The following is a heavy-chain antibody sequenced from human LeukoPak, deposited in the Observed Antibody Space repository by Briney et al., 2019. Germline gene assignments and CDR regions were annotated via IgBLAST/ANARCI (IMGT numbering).Heavy chain of an antibody. J-gene: IGHJ4*02. D-gene: IGHD2-21*01. V-gene: IGHV4-34*01. Sequence: SGTLSLTCAVYGGSFSGYYWSWIRQPPGKGLEWIGEINHSGSTNYNPPLKSRVTISVDTSKNQLSLKLSSVTAADTAVYYCARELLNAPTPGAYWGQGILVTVS. CDR1: GGSFSGYY. CDR2: INHSGST. CDR3: ARELLNAPTPGAY.